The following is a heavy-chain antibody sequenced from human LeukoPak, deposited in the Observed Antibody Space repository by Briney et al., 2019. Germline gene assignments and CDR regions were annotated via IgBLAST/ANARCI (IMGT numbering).Heavy chain of an antibody. J-gene: IGHJ4*02. V-gene: IGHV3-21*01. CDR3: ARDPNSSGWPFDY. CDR1: GFTFSSYS. Sequence: PGGSLRLSWAASGFTFSSYSMNWFRQAPGKGLEWVSSISSSSIYIYYADSVKGRFTISRDNAKNSLYLQMNSLRAEDTAVYYCARDPNSSGWPFDYWGQGILVTVSS. D-gene: IGHD6-19*01. CDR2: ISSSSIYI.